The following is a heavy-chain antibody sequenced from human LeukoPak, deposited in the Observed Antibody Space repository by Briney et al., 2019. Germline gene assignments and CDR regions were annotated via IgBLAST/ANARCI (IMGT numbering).Heavy chain of an antibody. CDR3: ARDLGDIRAFDY. CDR1: GGSIINTNW. J-gene: IGHJ4*02. V-gene: IGHV4-4*02. D-gene: IGHD2-15*01. CDR2: IYHNDNSGGT. Sequence: SETLSLTCAVSGGSIINTNWWSWVRQPPGKGLEWIGEIYHNDNSGGTTYNPSLKSRATISVDKSKNQFSLNLNSVTAADTAVYYCARDLGDIRAFDYWGQGTLVTVSS.